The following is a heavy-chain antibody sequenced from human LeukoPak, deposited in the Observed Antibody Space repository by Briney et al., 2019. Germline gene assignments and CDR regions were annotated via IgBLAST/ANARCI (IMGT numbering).Heavy chain of an antibody. V-gene: IGHV3-30*18. CDR3: AKEGGQIFVFDY. CDR1: GFTFSSYG. D-gene: IGHD2/OR15-2a*01. CDR2: ISYDGSDK. J-gene: IGHJ4*02. Sequence: GGSLRLSCAASGFTFSSYGMHWVRQAPGKGLEWVAVISYDGSDKYYADSVKGRFTISRDNSKNTLYLQMNSLRAEDTAVYYCAKEGGQIFVFDYWGQGVLVTVSS.